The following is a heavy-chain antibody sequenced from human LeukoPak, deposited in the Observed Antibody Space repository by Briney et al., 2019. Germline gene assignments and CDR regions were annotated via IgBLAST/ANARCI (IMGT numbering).Heavy chain of an antibody. CDR2: ISYDGTNK. D-gene: IGHD4-17*01. V-gene: IGHV3-30-3*01. J-gene: IGHJ5*02. CDR3: ARSDYGDYVA. Sequence: GRSLRLSCAASGFTFSSYAMHWVRQAPGKGLEWVAVISYDGTNKYYADSVKGRFTISRDNPKNTLYLQMNSLRGEDTAVYYCARSDYGDYVAWGQGTLVTVSS. CDR1: GFTFSSYA.